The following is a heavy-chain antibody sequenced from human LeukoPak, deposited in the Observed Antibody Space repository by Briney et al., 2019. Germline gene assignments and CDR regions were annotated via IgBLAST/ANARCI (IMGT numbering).Heavy chain of an antibody. V-gene: IGHV3-30*18. Sequence: PGGSLRLSCAASGFTFSSYGMHWVRQAPGKGLEWVAVISYDGSNKYYADSVKGRFTISRDNSKNTLYLQMNSLRAEDTAVYYCAKDHRIRGYSYGAAFDYWGQGTLVTVSS. D-gene: IGHD5-18*01. CDR2: ISYDGSNK. CDR3: AKDHRIRGYSYGAAFDY. J-gene: IGHJ4*02. CDR1: GFTFSSYG.